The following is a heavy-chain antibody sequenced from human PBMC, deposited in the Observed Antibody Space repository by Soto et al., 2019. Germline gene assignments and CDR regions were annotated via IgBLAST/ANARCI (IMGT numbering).Heavy chain of an antibody. CDR2: IFHTGST. J-gene: IGHJ4*02. Sequence: QVQLQESGPGLVKPSQTLSLTCAVSGASISSGDSYWSWIRQRPGKGLEWIVYIFHTGSTYYNPSLKSRVTISLDSSKNQFSLKLTSATAADTAVYFCAREPYCTSATCFIHFDSWGQGSLVTVSS. CDR3: AREPYCTSATCFIHFDS. V-gene: IGHV4-31*11. D-gene: IGHD2-2*01. CDR1: GASISSGDSY.